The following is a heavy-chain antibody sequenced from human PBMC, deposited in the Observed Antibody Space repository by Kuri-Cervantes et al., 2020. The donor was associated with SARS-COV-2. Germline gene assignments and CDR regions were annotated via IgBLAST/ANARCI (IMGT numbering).Heavy chain of an antibody. D-gene: IGHD6-19*01. Sequence: GESLKISCAAPGFTVSSNYMSWVRQAPGKGLEWVSVIYSGGSTYYADSVKGRFTISRDNSKNTLYLQMNSLRAEDTAVYYCAPYGGERIAVAGWGQGTLVTVSS. J-gene: IGHJ4*02. CDR2: IYSGGST. CDR3: APYGGERIAVAG. V-gene: IGHV3-53*01. CDR1: GFTVSSNY.